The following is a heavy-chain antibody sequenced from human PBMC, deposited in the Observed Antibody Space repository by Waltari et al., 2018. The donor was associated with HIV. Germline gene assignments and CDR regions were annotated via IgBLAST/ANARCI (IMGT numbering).Heavy chain of an antibody. D-gene: IGHD2-21*02. V-gene: IGHV3-30*18. CDR1: GFSFSSYG. J-gene: IGHJ5*02. Sequence: QVKLVESGGGVVQPGRSLRLSCAASGFSFSSYGMHWVRQAPGKGLEWVAVISYDGSNKYYADSGKGRFTISRDNSKNTLYLQMNSLRAEDTAVYYCAKDYFGVVTAAGPFDPWGQGTLVTVSS. CDR2: ISYDGSNK. CDR3: AKDYFGVVTAAGPFDP.